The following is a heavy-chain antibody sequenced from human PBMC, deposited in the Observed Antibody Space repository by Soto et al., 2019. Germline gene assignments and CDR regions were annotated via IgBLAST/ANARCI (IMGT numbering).Heavy chain of an antibody. V-gene: IGHV1-69*13. CDR3: AREAAAAGTNPFDY. CDR1: GGTFSSYA. D-gene: IGHD6-13*01. CDR2: IIPIFGTA. Sequence: GASVKVSCKASGGTFSSYAISWVRQAPGQGLEWMGGIIPIFGTANYAQKFQGRVTITADESTSTAYMELSSLRSEDTAVYYCAREAAAAGTNPFDYWGQGTLVTVS. J-gene: IGHJ4*02.